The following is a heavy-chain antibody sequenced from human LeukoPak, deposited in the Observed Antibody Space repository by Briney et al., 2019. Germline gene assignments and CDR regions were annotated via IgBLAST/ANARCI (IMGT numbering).Heavy chain of an antibody. V-gene: IGHV3-48*01. J-gene: IGHJ4*02. CDR1: GFTFSSHS. CDR3: ARGAYYYED. Sequence: GGSLRLSCAASGFTFSSHSMNWVRQAPGKGLEWVSYISSSSSTIYYADSVKGRFTISRDNAKNSLYLQMNSLRAEDTAVYYCARGAYYYEDWGQGTPVTVSS. D-gene: IGHD3-22*01. CDR2: ISSSSSTI.